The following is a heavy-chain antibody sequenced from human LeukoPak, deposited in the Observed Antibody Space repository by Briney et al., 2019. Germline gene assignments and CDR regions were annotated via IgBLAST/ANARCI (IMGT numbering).Heavy chain of an antibody. CDR1: GGSFSGYY. Sequence: PSETLSLTCAVYGGSFSGYYWSWIRQPPGKGLEWIGEINHSGSTNYNPSLKSRVTISVDTSKNQFSLKLSSVTAADTAVYYCARSRYYGSGSYYNPLTYYFDYWGQGTLVTVSS. CDR2: INHSGST. CDR3: ARSRYYGSGSYYNPLTYYFDY. D-gene: IGHD3-10*01. J-gene: IGHJ4*02. V-gene: IGHV4-34*01.